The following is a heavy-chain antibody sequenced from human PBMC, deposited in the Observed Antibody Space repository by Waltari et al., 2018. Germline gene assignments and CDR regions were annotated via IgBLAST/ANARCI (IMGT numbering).Heavy chain of an antibody. CDR3: AKDAFGNTYLDF. CDR2: IWFDGSDK. D-gene: IGHD2-2*02. V-gene: IGHV3-30*02. Sequence: QVNLVESGGGVVQPGGSLRLSCTTSGFTFSNFGMHWVRQAPGKGLGWVVLIWFDGSDKFYADSVRGRFTNPRDNSARTLYLDMDSLRLDDTAMYYCAKDAFGNTYLDFWGQGTLVTVSS. CDR1: GFTFSNFG. J-gene: IGHJ4*02.